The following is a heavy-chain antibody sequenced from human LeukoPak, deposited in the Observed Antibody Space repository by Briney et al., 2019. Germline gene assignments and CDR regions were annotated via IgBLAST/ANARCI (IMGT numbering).Heavy chain of an antibody. D-gene: IGHD3-22*01. CDR1: GGSFSGYY. V-gene: IGHV4-34*01. CDR3: ARHYDSSGYYPYYFDY. Sequence: SETLSFTCAVYGGSFSGYYWSWIRQPPGKGLEWIGEINHSGSTNYNPSLKSRVTISVDTSKNQFSLKLSSVTAADTAVYYCARHYDSSGYYPYYFDYWGQGTLVTVSS. J-gene: IGHJ4*02. CDR2: INHSGST.